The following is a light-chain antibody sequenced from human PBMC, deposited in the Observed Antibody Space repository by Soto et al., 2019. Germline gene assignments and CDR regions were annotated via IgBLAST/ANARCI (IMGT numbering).Light chain of an antibody. CDR1: SSDVGTYKP. V-gene: IGLV2-23*01. CDR3: CSFAGSSTW. CDR2: DDS. Sequence: QSVLTQPASVSGSPGQSITISCTGTSSDVGTYKPVSWYQQHPGKAPKVIIYDDSKRPSGVSNRFSGSKSGNTASLTISGLQAEAEADYYCCSFAGSSTWFGGGTKVTVL. J-gene: IGLJ3*02.